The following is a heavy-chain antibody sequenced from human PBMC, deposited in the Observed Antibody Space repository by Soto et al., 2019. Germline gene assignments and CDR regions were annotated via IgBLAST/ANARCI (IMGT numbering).Heavy chain of an antibody. CDR3: ARRERYYGSPGWFDP. D-gene: IGHD3-9*01. CDR2: VYYNENT. J-gene: IGHJ5*02. Sequence: SETLSLTCCVAGDSISSFTYYWGWIRQPPGKGLEWIGTVYYNENTYYNPSLKSRVTITVDTAKNQFSLNLRSVTTADTAMYFCARRERYYGSPGWFDPWGPGTLVTVSS. CDR1: GDSISSFTYY. V-gene: IGHV4-39*01.